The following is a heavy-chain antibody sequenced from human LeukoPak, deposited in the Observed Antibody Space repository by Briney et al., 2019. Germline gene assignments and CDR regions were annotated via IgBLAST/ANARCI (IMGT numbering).Heavy chain of an antibody. D-gene: IGHD1-26*01. J-gene: IGHJ3*02. CDR3: ARAVDVGAFLDAFDI. CDR2: INWNGGST. Sequence: GGSLRLSCAASGFTFDDYGMSWVRHAPGKGLEWVSGINWNGGSTGYADSVKGRFTISRDNAKNSLYLQMNSLRAEDTALYYCARAVDVGAFLDAFDIWGQGTMVTVSS. V-gene: IGHV3-20*04. CDR1: GFTFDDYG.